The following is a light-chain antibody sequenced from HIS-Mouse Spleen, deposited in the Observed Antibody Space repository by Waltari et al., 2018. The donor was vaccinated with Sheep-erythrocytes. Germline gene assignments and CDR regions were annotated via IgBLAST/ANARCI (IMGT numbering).Light chain of an antibody. CDR2: EGS. CDR3: CSYAGSSTLV. Sequence: QSALTQPASVSGSPGQSITISCTGTSSDVGRYNLVSWYQQHPGKAPKLMIYEGSKRASGVSNRFSGSKSGNTAYLTISGLQAEDEADYYCCSYAGSSTLVFGGGTKLTVL. V-gene: IGLV2-23*01. J-gene: IGLJ2*01. CDR1: SSDVGRYNL.